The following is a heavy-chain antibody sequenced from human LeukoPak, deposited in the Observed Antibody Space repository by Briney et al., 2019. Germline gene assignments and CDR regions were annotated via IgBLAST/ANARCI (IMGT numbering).Heavy chain of an antibody. CDR2: ISGSTSAV. J-gene: IGHJ4*02. CDR3: ARRERQSANYYYFDY. V-gene: IGHV3-11*04. Sequence: GGSLRLSCAASGFTFNDYYMTWIRQAPGKGLEWVSYISGSTSAVYYADSVRGRFTISRDNAKNSLYLQMNSLRDDDTAVYYCARRERQSANYYYFDYWGQGTLVTVSS. CDR1: GFTFNDYY. D-gene: IGHD4/OR15-4a*01.